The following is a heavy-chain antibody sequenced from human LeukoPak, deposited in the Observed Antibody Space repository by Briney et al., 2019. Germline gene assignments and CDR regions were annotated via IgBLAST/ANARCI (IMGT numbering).Heavy chain of an antibody. CDR1: GYSISSGYY. CDR3: ARDIVVVPAAINWFDP. J-gene: IGHJ5*02. Sequence: SETLSLTCTVSGYSISSGYYWGWIRQPPGKGLEWIGSIYHSGSTYYNPSLKSRVTISVDRSKNQFSLKLSSVTAADTAVYYCARDIVVVPAAINWFDPWGQGTLVTVSS. CDR2: IYHSGST. V-gene: IGHV4-38-2*02. D-gene: IGHD2-2*01.